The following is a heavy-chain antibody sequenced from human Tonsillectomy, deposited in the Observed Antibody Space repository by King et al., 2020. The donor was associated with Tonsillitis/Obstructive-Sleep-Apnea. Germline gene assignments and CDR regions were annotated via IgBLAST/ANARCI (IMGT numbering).Heavy chain of an antibody. J-gene: IGHJ3*02. CDR1: GFTFDGYA. CDR3: AKDIGGDYGGGALDI. V-gene: IGHV3-9*01. D-gene: IGHD4-17*01. Sequence: QLVQSGGGLVQPGRSLRLSCAASGFTFDGYAMHWVRHAPGKGLEWVSGISWNSGSIGYAESVKGRFTISRDNAKNSLYLQMNSLRPEDTALYYCAKDIGGDYGGGALDIWGQGTMVTVSS. CDR2: ISWNSGSI.